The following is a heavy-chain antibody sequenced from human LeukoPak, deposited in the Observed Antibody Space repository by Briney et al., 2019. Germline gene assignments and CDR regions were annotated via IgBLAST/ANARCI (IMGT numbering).Heavy chain of an antibody. CDR2: IYYSGST. Sequence: SETLSLTXTVSGGSISSSSYYWGWIRQPPGKGLEWIGSIYYSGSTYYNPSLKSRVTISVDTSKNQFSLKLSSVTAADTAVYYCARHEADYYDSSGYYSGAFDIWGQGTMVTVSS. D-gene: IGHD3-22*01. V-gene: IGHV4-39*01. CDR1: GGSISSSSYY. J-gene: IGHJ3*02. CDR3: ARHEADYYDSSGYYSGAFDI.